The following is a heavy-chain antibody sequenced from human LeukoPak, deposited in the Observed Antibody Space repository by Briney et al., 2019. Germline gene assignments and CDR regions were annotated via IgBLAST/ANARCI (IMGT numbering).Heavy chain of an antibody. CDR2: ISGSGINT. CDR3: ATQNSVYHSPLDP. J-gene: IGHJ5*02. CDR1: GFAFGNYA. V-gene: IGHV3-23*01. D-gene: IGHD3-22*01. Sequence: GGSLRLSCVASGFAFGNYAMSWFRQAPGKGLEWVSAISGSGINTHYADSVKGRFTISRDNSKNTLYLQMNSLRAEDTAVYYCATQNSVYHSPLDPWGQGTLVTVSS.